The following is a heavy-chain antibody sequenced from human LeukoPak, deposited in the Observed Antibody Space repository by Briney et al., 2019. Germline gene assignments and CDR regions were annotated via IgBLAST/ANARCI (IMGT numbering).Heavy chain of an antibody. V-gene: IGHV4-4*07. CDR1: GGSISSYY. CDR2: IYTSGST. D-gene: IGHD6-13*01. Sequence: KSSETLSLTCIVSGGSISSYYWSWIRQPAWKGLEWIGRIYTSGSTNYNPSLKSRVTMSVDTSKNQFSLKLSSVTAADTAVYYCARAIAAADRSHYYYYYYMDVWGKGTTVTVSS. J-gene: IGHJ6*03. CDR3: ARAIAAADRSHYYYYYYMDV.